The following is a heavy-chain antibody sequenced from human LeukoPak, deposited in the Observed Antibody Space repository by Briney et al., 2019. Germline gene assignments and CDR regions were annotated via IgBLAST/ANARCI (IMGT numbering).Heavy chain of an antibody. Sequence: GGSLRLSCAASGFIFRNHWMSWVRQVPGRALEWVAHIKQDGNEKHYVDSVEGRFTLSRDDSKNSLYLQMNSLRVDDSAVYYCARGPNYGDRVDYFDYWGQGTLVTISS. V-gene: IGHV3-7*01. CDR3: ARGPNYGDRVDYFDY. J-gene: IGHJ4*02. CDR1: GFIFRNHW. CDR2: IKQDGNEK. D-gene: IGHD4-17*01.